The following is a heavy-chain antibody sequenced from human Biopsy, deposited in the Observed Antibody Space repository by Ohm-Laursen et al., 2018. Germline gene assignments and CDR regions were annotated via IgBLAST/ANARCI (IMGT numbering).Heavy chain of an antibody. Sequence: ASVTVSCQVSGHTFTTYYIHWVRQAPGQGLEWMGIINPGGNSTAYTQNFQGRVTMTWDTSTTTVYMELSSLRSEDTAVYYCVLASFDYWGQGTLVTVPS. CDR3: VLASFDY. CDR1: GHTFTTYY. J-gene: IGHJ4*02. CDR2: INPGGNST. V-gene: IGHV1-46*01.